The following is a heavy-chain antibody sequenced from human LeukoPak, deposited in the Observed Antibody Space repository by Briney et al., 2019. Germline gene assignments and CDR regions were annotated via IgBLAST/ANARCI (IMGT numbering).Heavy chain of an antibody. CDR1: GYTFTGYY. D-gene: IGHD6-19*01. J-gene: IGHJ4*02. CDR2: TNPNSGGT. Sequence: ASVKVSCKASGYTFTGYYMHWVRQAPGQGLEWMGWTNPNSGGTNYAQKFQGRVTMTRDTSISTAYMELSRLRSDDTAVYYCARVMPGIAVPGGGIDYWGQGTLVTVSS. CDR3: ARVMPGIAVPGGGIDY. V-gene: IGHV1-2*02.